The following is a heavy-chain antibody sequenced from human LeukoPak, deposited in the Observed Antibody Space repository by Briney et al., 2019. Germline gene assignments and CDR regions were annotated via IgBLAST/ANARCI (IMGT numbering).Heavy chain of an antibody. Sequence: PSETLSLTCTVSGGSISSHDYYWTWIRQSPGKGLEWIGYIYYSGSTHYNPSLKSRVTISLDTSKNQFSLKLSSVTAADTAVYYCARVGGILTGYYKYFFDYWGQGTLVTVSS. CDR3: ARVGGILTGYYKYFFDY. V-gene: IGHV4-30-4*01. CDR2: IYYSGST. J-gene: IGHJ4*02. CDR1: GGSISSHDYY. D-gene: IGHD3-9*01.